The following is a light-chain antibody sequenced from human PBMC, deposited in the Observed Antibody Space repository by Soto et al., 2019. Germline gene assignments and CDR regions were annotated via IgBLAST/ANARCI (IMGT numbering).Light chain of an antibody. CDR1: QSVSNN. CDR2: GDS. Sequence: EVVLTQSPVTLSMSPGERATLSCRASQSVSNNLAWYQQKPGQAPRLFIYGDSTRATGVPARFSGSGSGTEFTLTIAGLQSEDIAIYYCHQYNHWPPLYSFGQGTRLEIK. CDR3: HQYNHWPPLYS. V-gene: IGKV3-15*01. J-gene: IGKJ2*01.